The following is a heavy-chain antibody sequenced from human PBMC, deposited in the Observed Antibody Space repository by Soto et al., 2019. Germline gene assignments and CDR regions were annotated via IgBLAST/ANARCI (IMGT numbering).Heavy chain of an antibody. J-gene: IGHJ5*02. V-gene: IGHV2-5*01. CDR1: GFSLTTAGAG. Sequence: QITLKESGPTLVKPTQTLTLTCTFSGFSLTTAGAGVGWIRQPPGKALEWLARIYWNDDTRYSPTLKRRITITKDTSKIQVVLRMTNMDPVDTATYYCAHRGYGNYPRDNWFDPWGQGILVLVSS. D-gene: IGHD4-17*01. CDR2: IYWNDDT. CDR3: AHRGYGNYPRDNWFDP.